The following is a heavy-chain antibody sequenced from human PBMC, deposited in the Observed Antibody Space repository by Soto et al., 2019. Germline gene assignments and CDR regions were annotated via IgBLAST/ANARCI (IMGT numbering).Heavy chain of an antibody. D-gene: IGHD1-26*01. CDR1: GGTFGNFI. J-gene: IGHJ6*02. Sequence: VSCKASGGTFGNFIMNWVRQTPGQGLEWMGGIVPMLGTPTYAEKFKGRVRISATGSTSATYMELTSLRSEDTAIYYCARNGTYSSSLSHHSRMDVWGQGTTVTVSS. CDR3: ARNGTYSSSLSHHSRMDV. V-gene: IGHV1-69*16. CDR2: IVPMLGTP.